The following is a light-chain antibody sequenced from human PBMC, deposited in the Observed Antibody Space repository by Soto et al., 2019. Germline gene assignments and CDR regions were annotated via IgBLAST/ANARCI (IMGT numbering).Light chain of an antibody. Sequence: DIQMTQSPSTLSASVGDRVTITCRASQSISSWLAWYQQKPGKAPKLLIYDASSLESGVPSRFSGTGSGTEFPLPISSLQPDDFATYYCQQYNSYSFGQGTKVDIK. J-gene: IGKJ1*01. CDR1: QSISSW. CDR3: QQYNSYS. V-gene: IGKV1-5*01. CDR2: DAS.